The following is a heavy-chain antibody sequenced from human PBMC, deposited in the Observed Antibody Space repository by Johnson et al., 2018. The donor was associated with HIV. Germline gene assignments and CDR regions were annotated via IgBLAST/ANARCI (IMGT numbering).Heavy chain of an antibody. J-gene: IGHJ3*02. Sequence: QVQLVESGGGVVQPGRSLRLSCAASGFTFSSYGMHWVRQAPGKGLEWVAFIRYDGSNKYYADSVKGRFTISRDNAKNSLYLQMNSLRAEDTAVYYCARVPPFGTHPDGAFDIWGQGTMVTVSS. CDR3: ARVPPFGTHPDGAFDI. CDR1: GFTFSSYG. CDR2: IRYDGSNK. D-gene: IGHD1-1*01. V-gene: IGHV3-33*01.